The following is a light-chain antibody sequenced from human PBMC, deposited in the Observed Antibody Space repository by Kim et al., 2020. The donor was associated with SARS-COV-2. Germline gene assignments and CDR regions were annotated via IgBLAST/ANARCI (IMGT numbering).Light chain of an antibody. V-gene: IGKV3-20*01. CDR2: GTS. Sequence: EIVLTQSPGTLSLSPGDRATLSCRASQSVSKNYLAWYQQRPGRAPTVLIYGTSNRATGIPDRFSGSGSGTDFTLTINSLDPEDFGVYYCQQYGSSPTFGQGTKVDIK. J-gene: IGKJ1*01. CDR3: QQYGSSPT. CDR1: QSVSKNY.